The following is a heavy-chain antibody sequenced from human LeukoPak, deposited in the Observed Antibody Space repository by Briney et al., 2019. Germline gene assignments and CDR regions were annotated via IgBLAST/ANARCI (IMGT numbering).Heavy chain of an antibody. J-gene: IGHJ6*02. Sequence: GSTNYNPSLKSRVTISVDTSKNQFSLKLSSVTAADTAVYYCARGREDVLRLLDRYYYGMDVWGQGTTVTVSS. CDR2: GST. V-gene: IGHV4-61*02. D-gene: IGHD3-3*01. CDR3: ARGREDVLRLLDRYYYGMDV.